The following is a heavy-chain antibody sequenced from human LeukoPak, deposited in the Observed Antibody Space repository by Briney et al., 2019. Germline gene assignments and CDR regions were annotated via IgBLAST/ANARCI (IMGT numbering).Heavy chain of an antibody. Sequence: ASVKVSCKASGYTFTSYAMNWVRQAPGQGLEWMGWINTNTGNPTYAQGFTGRFVFSLDTSVSTAYLQISSLKAEDTAVYYCARALSYDFRSGHALGNWFDPWGQGTLVTVSS. J-gene: IGHJ5*02. D-gene: IGHD3-3*01. CDR1: GYTFTSYA. CDR2: INTNTGNP. CDR3: ARALSYDFRSGHALGNWFDP. V-gene: IGHV7-4-1*02.